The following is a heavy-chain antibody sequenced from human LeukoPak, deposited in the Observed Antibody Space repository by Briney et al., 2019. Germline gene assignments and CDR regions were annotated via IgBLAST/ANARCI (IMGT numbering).Heavy chain of an antibody. V-gene: IGHV4-59*01. Sequence: PSETLSLTCTVSGGSISSYYWSWIRQPPGKGLEWIGYIYYSGSTNYNPSLKSRITISVDTSKNQFSLKLSSVTAADTAVYYCARTYYYGSGSHDAFDIWGQGTMVTVSS. CDR2: IYYSGST. J-gene: IGHJ3*02. CDR3: ARTYYYGSGSHDAFDI. D-gene: IGHD3-10*01. CDR1: GGSISSYY.